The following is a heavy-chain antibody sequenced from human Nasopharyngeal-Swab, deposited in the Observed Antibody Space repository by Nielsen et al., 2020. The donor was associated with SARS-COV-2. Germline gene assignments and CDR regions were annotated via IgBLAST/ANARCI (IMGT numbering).Heavy chain of an antibody. CDR3: ARSNSGSSYGFDK. CDR2: VSNGETT. J-gene: IGHJ4*02. D-gene: IGHD1-26*01. Sequence: SESLRLSCSVSGGSISSFYWSWIRQPPGSGLEWMGYVSNGETTSYNPSLKSRVTISVDTSNNQFSLKMTSVSAADTAVYYCARSNSGSSYGFDKWGPGTLVTVSS. V-gene: IGHV4-59*08. CDR1: GGSISSFY.